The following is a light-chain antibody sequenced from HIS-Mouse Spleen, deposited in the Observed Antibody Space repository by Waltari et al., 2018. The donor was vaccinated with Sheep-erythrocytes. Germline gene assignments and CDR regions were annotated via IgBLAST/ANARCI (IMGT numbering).Light chain of an antibody. CDR2: DVS. Sequence: QSALTQPASVSGSPGQAITISCTRTSSDVGGYNYVSWYQQHPGKAPKLMIYDVSNRPPGVSNRFSGSKSGNTASLTISGLQAEDEADYYCSSYTSSSTWVFGGGTKLTVL. J-gene: IGLJ3*02. CDR3: SSYTSSSTWV. CDR1: SSDVGGYNY. V-gene: IGLV2-14*03.